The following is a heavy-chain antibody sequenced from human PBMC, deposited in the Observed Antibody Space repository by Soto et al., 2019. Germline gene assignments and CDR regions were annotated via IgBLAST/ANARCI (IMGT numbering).Heavy chain of an antibody. CDR3: ASRGGLVRGNYYGMDV. Sequence: EVQLVESGGGLVQPGGSLRLSCAASGFTFSSCSMNWVRQAPGKGLEWISYISSSSTTIYYADSVKGRFTISRDNAENSLHLQMNSLRVDDTAVYYCASRGGLVRGNYYGMDVWGQGTTVTVSS. CDR2: ISSSSTTI. CDR1: GFTFSSCS. V-gene: IGHV3-48*01. D-gene: IGHD3-10*01. J-gene: IGHJ6*02.